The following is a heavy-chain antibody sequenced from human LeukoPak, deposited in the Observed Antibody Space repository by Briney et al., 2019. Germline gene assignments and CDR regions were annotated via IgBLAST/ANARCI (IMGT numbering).Heavy chain of an antibody. J-gene: IGHJ4*02. V-gene: IGHV4-59*08. CDR2: IYYTGST. CDR1: GXSISSLY. Sequence: SSETLSLTCSVSGXSISSLYRSWIRQPPGKGLEWIGYIYYTGSTNYNPSLKSRVTMFVDMSKNQFSLRLSSVTAADTAVYYCARHRAYSSSSPFDYWGQGTLVTVSS. D-gene: IGHD6-6*01. CDR3: ARHRAYSSSSPFDY.